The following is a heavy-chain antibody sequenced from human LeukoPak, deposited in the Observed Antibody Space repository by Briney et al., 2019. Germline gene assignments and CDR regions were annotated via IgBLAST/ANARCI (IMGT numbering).Heavy chain of an antibody. CDR3: ARLEPGIAVAGPIDY. Sequence: GESLKISCKGSGYSFTSYWIGWVRQMPGKGLEWMGIIYPGDSDTRYSPSLQGQVTISADKSISTAHLQWSSLKASDTAMYYCARLEPGIAVAGPIDYWGQGTLVTVSS. J-gene: IGHJ4*02. CDR1: GYSFTSYW. D-gene: IGHD6-19*01. CDR2: IYPGDSDT. V-gene: IGHV5-51*01.